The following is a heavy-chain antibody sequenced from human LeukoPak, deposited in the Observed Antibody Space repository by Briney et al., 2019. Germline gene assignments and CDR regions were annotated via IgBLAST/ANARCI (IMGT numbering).Heavy chain of an antibody. Sequence: SETLSLTCTVSGGSISSSSYYWGWIRQPPGKGLEWIGSIYYSGSTYYNPSLKSRVTISVDTSKNQFSLKLSSVTAADTAVYYCARDEVYGGYFDYWGQGTLVTVSS. V-gene: IGHV4-39*07. J-gene: IGHJ4*02. D-gene: IGHD5/OR15-5a*01. CDR2: IYYSGST. CDR1: GGSISSSSYY. CDR3: ARDEVYGGYFDY.